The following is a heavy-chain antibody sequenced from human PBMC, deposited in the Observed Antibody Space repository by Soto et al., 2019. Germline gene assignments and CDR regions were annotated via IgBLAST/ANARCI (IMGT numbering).Heavy chain of an antibody. D-gene: IGHD3-10*01. CDR3: AHSRNLITEDAQVGDFDD. CDR1: GFSLTTAGVG. Sequence: QINLKESGPTLVKPTQTLTLTCSFSGFSLTTAGVGVGWVRQSPGEALEWLALIYWDDDERYSPSLKTRLTITKDTSKNLVVLKMTNMAPVDTATYYCAHSRNLITEDAQVGDFDDWGQGTLVTVSS. CDR2: IYWDDDE. V-gene: IGHV2-5*02. J-gene: IGHJ4*02.